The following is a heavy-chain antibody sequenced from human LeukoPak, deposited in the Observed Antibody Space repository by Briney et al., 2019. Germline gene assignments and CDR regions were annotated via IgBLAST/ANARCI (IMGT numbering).Heavy chain of an antibody. V-gene: IGHV3-53*01. CDR2: IYSGGST. CDR3: AKSSYDFWSGYYPFDY. D-gene: IGHD3-3*01. CDR1: GFTVSSNY. J-gene: IGHJ4*02. Sequence: PGGSLRLSCAASGFTVSSNYMSWVRQAPGKGLEWVSVIYSGGSTYYADSVKGRFTISRDNSENTLYLQMNSLRAEDTAVYYCAKSSYDFWSGYYPFDYWGQGTLVTVSS.